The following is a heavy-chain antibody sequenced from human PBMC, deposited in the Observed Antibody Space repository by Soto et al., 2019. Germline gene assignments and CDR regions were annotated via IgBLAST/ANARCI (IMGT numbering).Heavy chain of an antibody. D-gene: IGHD6-25*01. J-gene: IGHJ5*02. CDR1: GYIFTSYY. CDR3: SRERERAYWFDP. CDR2: AYPHAATT. Sequence: QAQLLQSGAEARAPGASVKISCKASGYIFTSYYIHWVRQAPGQRLEYLGVAYPHAATTFVAQKXXGXXTATMDTATSTVDMELTSLTPEDTAVYYCSRERERAYWFDPWGQGTLVTVSS. V-gene: IGHV1-46*03.